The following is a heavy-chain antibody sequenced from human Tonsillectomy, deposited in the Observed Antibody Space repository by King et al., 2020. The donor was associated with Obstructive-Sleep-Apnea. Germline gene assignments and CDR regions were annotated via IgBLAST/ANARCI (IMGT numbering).Heavy chain of an antibody. V-gene: IGHV3-30*03. CDR3: VGDSSFGSGSYYSLAY. CDR1: GFAFSNYG. CDR2: VSYDGSRK. D-gene: IGHD3-10*01. J-gene: IGHJ4*02. Sequence: VQLVESGGGVVQPGRSLRLSCLVSGFAFSNYGMHWVRQTPGEGLEWVAVVSYDGSRKYYAISVKGRFTISRDNSKNTLSLQMDSLRIEDTAIYYCVGDSSFGSGSYYSLAYWGQGTLVSVSS.